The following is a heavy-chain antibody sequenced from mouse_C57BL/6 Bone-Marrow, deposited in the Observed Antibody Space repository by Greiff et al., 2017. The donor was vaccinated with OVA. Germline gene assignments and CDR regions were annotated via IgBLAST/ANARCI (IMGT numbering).Heavy chain of an antibody. CDR3: ARGREFDY. CDR1: GYTFTSYW. J-gene: IGHJ2*01. V-gene: IGHV1-61*01. Sequence: QVQLQQPGAELVRPGSSVKLSCKASGYTFTSYWMDWVKQRPGQGLEWIGNIYPSDSETHYNQKFKDKATLTVDKSSSTAYMQLSSLTSEDSAVYYCARGREFDYWGQGTTLTVSS. D-gene: IGHD3-1*01. CDR2: IYPSDSET.